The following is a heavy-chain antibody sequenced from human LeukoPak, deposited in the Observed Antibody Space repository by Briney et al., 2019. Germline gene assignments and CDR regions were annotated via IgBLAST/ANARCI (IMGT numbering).Heavy chain of an antibody. CDR3: VKALYDSGGYYYAY. J-gene: IGHJ4*02. D-gene: IGHD3-22*01. V-gene: IGHV3-64D*06. Sequence: GGSLRLSCSGSGFTFSSYPMHWVRQAPGKGLEYVSAISFDGGSTYHADSVKGRFTISRDNSKNTLYLQMSRLRVEDTAMYYCVKALYDSGGYYYAYWGQGTLVTVSS. CDR2: ISFDGGST. CDR1: GFTFSSYP.